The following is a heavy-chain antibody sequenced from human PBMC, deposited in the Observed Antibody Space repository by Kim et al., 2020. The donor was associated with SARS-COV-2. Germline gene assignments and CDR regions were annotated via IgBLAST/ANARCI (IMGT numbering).Heavy chain of an antibody. CDR2: IIPIFGTA. CDR3: ARLRDGSGSYYDYYYGMDV. Sequence: SVKVSCKASGGTFSSYAISWVRQAPGQGLEWMGGIIPIFGTANYAQQFQGRVTITADESTSTAYMELSSLRSEDTAVYYCARLRDGSGSYYDYYYGMDVWGQGTTVTVSS. CDR1: GGTFSSYA. D-gene: IGHD3-10*01. V-gene: IGHV1-69*13. J-gene: IGHJ6*02.